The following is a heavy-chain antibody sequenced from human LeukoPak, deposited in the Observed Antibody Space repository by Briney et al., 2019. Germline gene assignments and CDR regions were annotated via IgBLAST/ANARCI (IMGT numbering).Heavy chain of an antibody. CDR2: LSGSGITT. CDR3: AKGIYSSGWSYFDY. V-gene: IGHV3-23*01. J-gene: IGHJ4*01. Sequence: GGSLRLSCAASGFTFSNSAMSWVRQAPGKGLEWVSTLSGSGITTYYADSVKGRFTISRDNSKNTLYPQMSSLRAEDTAVYYCAKGIYSSGWSYFDYWGHGTLVTVSS. CDR1: GFTFSNSA. D-gene: IGHD6-19*01.